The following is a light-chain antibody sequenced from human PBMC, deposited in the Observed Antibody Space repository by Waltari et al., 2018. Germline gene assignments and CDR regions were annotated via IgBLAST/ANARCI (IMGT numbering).Light chain of an antibody. CDR2: RAS. J-gene: IGKJ3*01. CDR3: QQGYSYPFT. CDR1: QGIGNN. V-gene: IGKV1-39*01. Sequence: DIQMTQSPSSLSASVGDTVTITCQASQGIGNNLNWYQQKPGKAPKLLIYRASSLQSGIPSRFSGSGSGTDFTLTISSLQPEDCATYYCQQGYSYPFTFGPGTKLDIK.